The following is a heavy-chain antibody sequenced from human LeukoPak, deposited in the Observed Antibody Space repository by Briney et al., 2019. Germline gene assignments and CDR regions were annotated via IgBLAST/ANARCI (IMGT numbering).Heavy chain of an antibody. V-gene: IGHV3-53*01. Sequence: GGSLRLSCAASGFTVSSNYMSWVRQAPGKGLEWVSVIYSGGSTYYADSVKGRFTISRDNSKNTLYLQMNSLRVEDTAVYYCAKVRYDSSGYVDYWGQGALVTVSS. J-gene: IGHJ4*02. CDR2: IYSGGST. CDR3: AKVRYDSSGYVDY. CDR1: GFTVSSNY. D-gene: IGHD3-22*01.